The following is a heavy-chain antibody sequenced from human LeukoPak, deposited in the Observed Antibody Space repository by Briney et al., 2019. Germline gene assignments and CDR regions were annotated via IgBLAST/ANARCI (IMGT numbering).Heavy chain of an antibody. V-gene: IGHV4-39*01. J-gene: IGHJ5*02. Sequence: SETLSLTCTVSGDSISSSTHYWGWIRQPPGRGLEWIGSMFYSGHTYYNPSFKSRVTMSIDTSKNQLSLNLSSVTAADTAVYYCARRNMWGWFDPWGQGTLGIVSS. CDR1: GDSISSSTHY. CDR3: ARRNMWGWFDP. D-gene: IGHD1-26*01. CDR2: MFYSGHT.